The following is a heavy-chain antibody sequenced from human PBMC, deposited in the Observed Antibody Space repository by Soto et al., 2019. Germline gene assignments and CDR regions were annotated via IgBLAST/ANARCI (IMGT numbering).Heavy chain of an antibody. CDR1: GYTFTNYA. J-gene: IGHJ4*02. D-gene: IGHD6-13*01. CDR3: ARDSQYSTSWQRFDS. Sequence: QVQLVQSGVEVKKPGASVKVSCKASGYTFTNYAISWVRQAPGRGLERMGWVNTYNGNPNYAQIFQGRVTMTTDTSTGTAYMELRSLKSDDSAVYYCARDSQYSTSWQRFDSWGQGTLVTVSS. CDR2: VNTYNGNP. V-gene: IGHV1-18*01.